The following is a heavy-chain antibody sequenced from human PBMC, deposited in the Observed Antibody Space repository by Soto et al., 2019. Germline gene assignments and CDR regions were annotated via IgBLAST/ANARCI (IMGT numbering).Heavy chain of an antibody. J-gene: IGHJ6*03. CDR2: INPNSGRT. Sequence: QVQLVQSGAEVKKPGASVKVSCKASGYAFSQFYIHWMRQAPGQGLEWMGWINPNSGRTKSAQNFQGWVTMTRDTSIKTVYMELSGLRSDGTAVYYCARESGGTTATLGYYYFYMDVWGKGTTVTVSS. V-gene: IGHV1-2*04. CDR1: GYAFSQFY. D-gene: IGHD4-17*01. CDR3: ARESGGTTATLGYYYFYMDV.